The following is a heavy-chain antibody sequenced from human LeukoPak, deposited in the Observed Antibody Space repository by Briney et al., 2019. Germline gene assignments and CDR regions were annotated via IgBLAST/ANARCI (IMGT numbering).Heavy chain of an antibody. J-gene: IGHJ4*02. CDR1: GGSFSGYY. CDR2: INHSGST. Sequence: SETLSLTCAVYGGSFSGYYWSWIRQPPGKGLEWIGEINHSGSTNYNPSLKSRVTISVDTSKNQFSLKLSPVTAADTAVYYCARTHYDFWSGYYNYWGQGTLVTVSS. CDR3: ARTHYDFWSGYYNY. D-gene: IGHD3-3*01. V-gene: IGHV4-34*01.